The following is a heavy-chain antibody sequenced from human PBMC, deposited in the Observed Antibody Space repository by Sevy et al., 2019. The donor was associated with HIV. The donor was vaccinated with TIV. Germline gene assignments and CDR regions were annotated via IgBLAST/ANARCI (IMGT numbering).Heavy chain of an antibody. V-gene: IGHV1-2*02. J-gene: IGHJ5*02. Sequence: ASVKVSCKASGYTFTGYYMHWVRQAPGQGLEWMGWINPNSGGTNYAQKFQGRVTMTRETSNSTAYMELSRLRSDDTAVYYCARDMRQRLVEQYNWFDPWGQGTLVTVSS. CDR2: INPNSGGT. CDR1: GYTFTGYY. D-gene: IGHD6-13*01. CDR3: ARDMRQRLVEQYNWFDP.